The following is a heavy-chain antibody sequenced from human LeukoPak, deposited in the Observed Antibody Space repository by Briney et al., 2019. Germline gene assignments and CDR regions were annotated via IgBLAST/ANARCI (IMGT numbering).Heavy chain of an antibody. CDR3: ASDSYSPEYFQH. CDR2: IYSGGST. J-gene: IGHJ1*01. Sequence: GGSLRLSCAASGFSVSNNYMSWVRQAPGKGLEWVSVIYSGGSTFYADSVKGRFTISRDNSKNTLYLQMNNLRAADTAVYYCASDSYSPEYFQHWGQGTLVTVSS. D-gene: IGHD2-15*01. CDR1: GFSVSNNY. V-gene: IGHV3-66*01.